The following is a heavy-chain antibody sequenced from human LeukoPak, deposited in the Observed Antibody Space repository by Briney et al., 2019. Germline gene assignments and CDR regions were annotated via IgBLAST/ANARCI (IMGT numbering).Heavy chain of an antibody. V-gene: IGHV4-59*08. Sequence: SETLSLTCSVSGGSISSLYWSWIRQRPGKGLEWIGYIYYTGSTNYNPSLKSRVTMFVDMSKNQFSLRLSSVTAADTAVYYYARHRAYSSSSPFDYWGQGTLVTVSS. CDR3: ARHRAYSSSSPFDY. CDR1: GGSISSLY. J-gene: IGHJ4*02. D-gene: IGHD6-6*01. CDR2: IYYTGST.